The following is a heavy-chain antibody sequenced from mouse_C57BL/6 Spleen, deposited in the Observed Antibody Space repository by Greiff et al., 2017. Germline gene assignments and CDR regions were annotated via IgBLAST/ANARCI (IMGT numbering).Heavy chain of an antibody. CDR3: ARGGSGYLTWFAY. J-gene: IGHJ3*01. CDR2: ISSGSSTI. CDR1: GFTFSDYG. Sequence: EVQVVESGGGLVKPGGSLKLSCAASGFTFSDYGMHWVAYISSGSSTIYYADTVKGRFTISRDNAKNTLFLQMTSLRSEDTAMYYCARGGSGYLTWFAYWGQGTLVTVSA. V-gene: IGHV5-17*01. D-gene: IGHD3-2*02.